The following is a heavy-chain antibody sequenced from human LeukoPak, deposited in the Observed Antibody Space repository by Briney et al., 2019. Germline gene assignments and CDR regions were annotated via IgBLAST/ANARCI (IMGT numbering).Heavy chain of an antibody. Sequence: SVKVSCKASGFTFTSSAVQWVRQARGQRLEWIGWIVVGSGNTNYAQKFQERVTITRDMSTSTAYMELSSLRSEDTAVYYCAADRTAAAQRWYYYYGIDVWGQGTTVTVSS. J-gene: IGHJ6*02. CDR2: IVVGSGNT. V-gene: IGHV1-58*01. D-gene: IGHD6-13*01. CDR3: AADRTAAAQRWYYYYGIDV. CDR1: GFTFTSSA.